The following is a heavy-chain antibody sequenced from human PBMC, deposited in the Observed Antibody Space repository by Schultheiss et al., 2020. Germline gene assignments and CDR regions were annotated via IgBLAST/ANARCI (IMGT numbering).Heavy chain of an antibody. Sequence: ASVKVSCKASGYTFTSYGISWVRQAPGQGLEWMGWINPNSGGTNYAQKFQGRVTMTRDTSTSTVYMELSSLRSEDTAVYYCAASTGSRYFDWLLPVDDFDYGGQGTLVPVPS. CDR3: AASTGSRYFDWLLPVDDFDY. J-gene: IGHJ4*02. CDR1: GYTFTSYG. CDR2: INPNSGGT. D-gene: IGHD3-9*01. V-gene: IGHV1-18*01.